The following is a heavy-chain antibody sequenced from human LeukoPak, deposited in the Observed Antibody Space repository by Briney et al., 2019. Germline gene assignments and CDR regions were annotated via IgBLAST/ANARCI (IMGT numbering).Heavy chain of an antibody. CDR1: GGSISSSSYY. Sequence: ASETLSLTCTVSGGSISSSSYYRGWIRQPPGKGLEWFGSIYYSGSTYYNPSLKSRVTISVDTSKNQFSLKLSSVTAADTAVYYCARDEVRRLTWGQGTLVTVSS. J-gene: IGHJ5*02. V-gene: IGHV4-39*02. CDR2: IYYSGST. D-gene: IGHD2-2*01. CDR3: ARDEVRRLT.